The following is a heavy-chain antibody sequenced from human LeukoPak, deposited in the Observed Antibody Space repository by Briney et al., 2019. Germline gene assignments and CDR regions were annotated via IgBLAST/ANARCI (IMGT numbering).Heavy chain of an antibody. CDR1: GFTFSGSA. CDR3: TRQDSSGYYRP. D-gene: IGHD3-22*01. V-gene: IGHV3-73*01. Sequence: GGSLTLSCAASGFTFSGSAMHWVRQASGKGLEWVGRIRSKANSYATAYAASVKGRFTISRDDSKNTAYLQMNSLKTEDTAVYYRTRQDSSGYYRPWGQGTLVTVSS. J-gene: IGHJ5*02. CDR2: IRSKANSYAT.